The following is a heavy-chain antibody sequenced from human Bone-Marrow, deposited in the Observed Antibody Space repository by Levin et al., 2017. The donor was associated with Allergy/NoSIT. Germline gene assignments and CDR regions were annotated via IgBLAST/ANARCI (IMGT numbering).Heavy chain of an antibody. CDR2: INTGGTIM. J-gene: IGHJ3*02. V-gene: IGHV3-11*01. Sequence: GGSLRLSCAASGFTFSDYYFSWIRQAPGKGLEWVSYINTGGTIMYYADSVKGRFTFSRDNAKTSLYLQMNSLRAEDTAVYYCAGARLGAGDAFDIWGQGAMVAVSA. D-gene: IGHD3-16*01. CDR1: GFTFSDYY. CDR3: AGARLGAGDAFDI.